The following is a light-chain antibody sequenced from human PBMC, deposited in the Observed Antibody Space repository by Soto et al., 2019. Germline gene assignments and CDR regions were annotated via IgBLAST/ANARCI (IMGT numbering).Light chain of an antibody. CDR1: QGISSY. Sequence: QLTQSPSSLSASVGDRVTITCRASQGISSYLAWYQQKPGKAPKLLIYAASNLQSGVPSRFSGSGSGTDFTLTISSLQPEDFATYYCQQLNSYPRTFGQGTKVEIK. CDR2: AAS. V-gene: IGKV1-9*01. J-gene: IGKJ1*01. CDR3: QQLNSYPRT.